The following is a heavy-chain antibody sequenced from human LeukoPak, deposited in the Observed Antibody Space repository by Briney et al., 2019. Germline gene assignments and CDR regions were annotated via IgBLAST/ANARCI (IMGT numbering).Heavy chain of an antibody. CDR1: GYSFQEYW. J-gene: IGHJ4*02. Sequence: GESLKISCKGSGYSFQEYWIGWVRQMPGKGPELMGRIFPHDADTKYSPSFEGQVTISADKSISTAYLQWSSLKASDTAMYYCARLSASYRYFDYWGQGTLVTVSS. CDR3: ARLSASYRYFDY. V-gene: IGHV5-51*01. CDR2: IFPHDADT. D-gene: IGHD1-26*01.